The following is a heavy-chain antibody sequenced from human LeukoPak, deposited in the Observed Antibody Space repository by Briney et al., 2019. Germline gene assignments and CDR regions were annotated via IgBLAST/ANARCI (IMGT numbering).Heavy chain of an antibody. CDR1: GFTFSTYA. J-gene: IGHJ4*02. Sequence: PGGSLRLSCAASGFTFSTYAINWVRQAPGKGLEWVSAISGTGGSTYYADSVKGRFTISRDNSKNTVYLQMDTLRAEDTAVYYCAKGGGYFFYFDYWGQGTLVTVSS. CDR3: AKGGGYFFYFDY. CDR2: ISGTGGST. V-gene: IGHV3-23*01. D-gene: IGHD5-12*01.